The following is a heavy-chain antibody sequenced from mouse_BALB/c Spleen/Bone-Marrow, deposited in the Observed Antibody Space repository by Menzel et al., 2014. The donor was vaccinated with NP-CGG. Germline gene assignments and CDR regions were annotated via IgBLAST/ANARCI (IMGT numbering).Heavy chain of an antibody. Sequence: DVHLVESGGGLVKPGGSLKLSCAASGFTFSSYAMPWVRQTPEKRLEWVASISSGGSTYYPDSVKGRFTISRDNARNILYLQMSSLRSEDTAMYYCAREGDGYDPAWFAYWGQGTLVTVSA. J-gene: IGHJ3*01. D-gene: IGHD2-2*01. CDR3: AREGDGYDPAWFAY. CDR2: ISSGGST. CDR1: GFTFSSYA. V-gene: IGHV5-6-5*01.